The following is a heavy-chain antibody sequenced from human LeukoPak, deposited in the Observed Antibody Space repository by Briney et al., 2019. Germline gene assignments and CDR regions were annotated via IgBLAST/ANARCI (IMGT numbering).Heavy chain of an antibody. Sequence: PSETLSLTCTVSGGSISSYYWNWIRQPPGKGLEWIGYIYYSGSTSYNPSLKSRVTISVDTSKNQFSLKLGSVTAADTAVYYCARETNAGITAAGVYYFDYWGRGTLVTVSS. CDR3: ARETNAGITAAGVYYFDY. V-gene: IGHV4-59*01. J-gene: IGHJ4*02. D-gene: IGHD6-13*01. CDR1: GGSISSYY. CDR2: IYYSGST.